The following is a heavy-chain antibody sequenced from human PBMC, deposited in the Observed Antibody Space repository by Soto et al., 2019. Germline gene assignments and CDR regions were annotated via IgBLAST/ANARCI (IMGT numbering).Heavy chain of an antibody. J-gene: IGHJ2*01. Sequence: QITLKESGPTLVKPTQTLTLTCTFSGFSLSTSGVGVGWIRQPPGKALEWLALIYWGDDKRYSPSLKSRLTIPKDTSKDQVVRTTTNMDPVDTATYYCAHSVAAAPPCWYFDRWGRGTLVTVSS. V-gene: IGHV2-5*02. CDR1: GFSLSTSGVG. CDR2: IYWGDDK. D-gene: IGHD6-25*01. CDR3: AHSVAAAPPCWYFDR.